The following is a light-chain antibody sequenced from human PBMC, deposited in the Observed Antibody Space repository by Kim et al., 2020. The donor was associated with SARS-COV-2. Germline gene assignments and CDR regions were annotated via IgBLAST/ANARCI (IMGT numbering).Light chain of an antibody. CDR3: QQYHFAPRT. CDR2: GAS. CDR1: QSLRSNY. V-gene: IGKV3-20*01. J-gene: IGKJ1*01. Sequence: SPGDRATLSCRASQSLRSNYLAWYQQKVGQAPRLLIHGASIRATGIPDRFSGSGSGTDFTLTINRLEPEDFAVYFCQQYHFAPRTFGQGTKVDIK.